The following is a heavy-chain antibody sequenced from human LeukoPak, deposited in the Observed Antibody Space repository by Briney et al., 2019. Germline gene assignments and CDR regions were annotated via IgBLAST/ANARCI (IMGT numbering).Heavy chain of an antibody. D-gene: IGHD3-10*01. CDR3: ARRVSETGSPLDM. CDR1: YSFTNYW. Sequence: GESLKISCSGYSFTNYWIGRVRQMPGTGLECMALINCANSDPRYSPSFQVQVVVSVYRSINTAYLQWTSLEASDTAMYYCARRVSETGSPLDMWGQGTMVSVSS. CDR2: INCANSDP. J-gene: IGHJ3*02. V-gene: IGHV5-51*01.